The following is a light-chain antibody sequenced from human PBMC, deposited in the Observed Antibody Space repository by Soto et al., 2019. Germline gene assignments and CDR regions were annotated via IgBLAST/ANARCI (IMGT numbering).Light chain of an antibody. J-gene: IGKJ5*01. CDR3: QQYGSSPIT. V-gene: IGKV3-20*01. Sequence: EIVLTQSPGTLSLSPGERATLSCRASQRVSSSTYLAWYQQKPGQAPRLLIYDASSRATGIPDRFSGSGSGTDFTLTISRLEPEDFAVYYCQQYGSSPITFGQGTRLE. CDR1: QRVSSSTY. CDR2: DAS.